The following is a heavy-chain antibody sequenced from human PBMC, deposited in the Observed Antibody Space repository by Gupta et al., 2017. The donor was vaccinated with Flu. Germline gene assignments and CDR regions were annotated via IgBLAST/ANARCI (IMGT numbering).Heavy chain of an antibody. CDR2: ISGDGRTT. D-gene: IGHD2-15*01. CDR3: ARELPFDY. CDR1: GFTFSNYW. Sequence: SGFTFSNYWMHWVRQAPGKGLVWVSRISGDGRTTTYADSVKGRFTISRDNAKNTVFLQMNSLRAEDTAVYYCARELPFDYWGQGTLVTVSS. J-gene: IGHJ4*02. V-gene: IGHV3-74*01.